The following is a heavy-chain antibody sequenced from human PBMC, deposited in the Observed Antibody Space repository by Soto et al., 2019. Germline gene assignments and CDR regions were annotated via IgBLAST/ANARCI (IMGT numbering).Heavy chain of an antibody. CDR1: GGSISSGGYY. CDR3: ARAGGYCSGGSCYGRGPYYYYGMDV. CDR2: IYYSGST. V-gene: IGHV4-31*03. Sequence: SETLSLTCTVSGGSISSGGYYWSWIRQHPGKGLEWIGYIYYSGSTYYNPSLKSRVTISVDTSKNQFSLKLSSVTAADTAVYYCARAGGYCSGGSCYGRGPYYYYGMDVWGQGTTVTVSS. D-gene: IGHD2-15*01. J-gene: IGHJ6*02.